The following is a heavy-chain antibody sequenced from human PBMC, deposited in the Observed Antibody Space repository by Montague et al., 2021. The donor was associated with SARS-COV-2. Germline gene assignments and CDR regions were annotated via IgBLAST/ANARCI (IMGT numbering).Heavy chain of an antibody. V-gene: IGHV4-34*01. D-gene: IGHD4-17*01. CDR3: ARGLYGDGDYAWAYYYYYMDV. CDR2: INHSGST. J-gene: IGHJ6*03. CDR1: GGSFSGYY. Sequence: SETLSLTCAVYGGSFSGYYWSWIRQPPGKGLEWIGEINHSGSTNYNPSLKSRVTISVDTSKNQFSLKLSSVTAVDTAVYYCARGLYGDGDYAWAYYYYYMDVWGKGTTVTVSS.